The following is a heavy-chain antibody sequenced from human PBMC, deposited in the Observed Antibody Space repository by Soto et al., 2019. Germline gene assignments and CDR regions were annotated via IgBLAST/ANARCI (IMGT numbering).Heavy chain of an antibody. D-gene: IGHD3-3*01. V-gene: IGHV4-34*01. Sequence: PSETLSLTCAVYGGSFSGYYWSWIRQPPGKGLEWIGEINHSGSTNYNPSLKSRATISVDTSKNQFSLKLSSVTAADTAVYYCARGRAYYDFWSGYYFYYYGMDVWGQGTTVTVSS. CDR3: ARGRAYYDFWSGYYFYYYGMDV. CDR2: INHSGST. CDR1: GGSFSGYY. J-gene: IGHJ6*02.